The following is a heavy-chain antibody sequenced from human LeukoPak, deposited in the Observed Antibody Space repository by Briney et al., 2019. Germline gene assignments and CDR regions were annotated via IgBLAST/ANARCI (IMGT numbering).Heavy chain of an antibody. CDR1: GFTFSSYS. D-gene: IGHD2-21*02. Sequence: GGSLRLSCAASGFTFSSYSMNWVRQATGKGLEWVSAIGTAGDTYYPGSVKGRFTISRDNSKNTLYLQMNSLRAEDTAVYYCAKEYCGGDCYSEYYFDYWGQGTLVTVSS. CDR3: AKEYCGGDCYSEYYFDY. J-gene: IGHJ4*02. V-gene: IGHV3-13*01. CDR2: IGTAGDT.